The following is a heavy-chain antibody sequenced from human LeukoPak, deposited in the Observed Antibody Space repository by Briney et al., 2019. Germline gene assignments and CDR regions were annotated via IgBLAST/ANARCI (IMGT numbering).Heavy chain of an antibody. J-gene: IGHJ4*02. D-gene: IGHD3-16*02. CDR3: ARVSVRGSIDY. CDR2: IYTSGST. CDR1: GGSISSGSYY. Sequence: SQTLSLTCTVSGGSISSGSYYWSWIRQPAGKGLEWIGRIYTSGSTNYNPSLKSRVTISVDTSKNQFSLKLSSVTAADTAVYYCARVSVRGSIDYWGQGTLVTVSS. V-gene: IGHV4-61*02.